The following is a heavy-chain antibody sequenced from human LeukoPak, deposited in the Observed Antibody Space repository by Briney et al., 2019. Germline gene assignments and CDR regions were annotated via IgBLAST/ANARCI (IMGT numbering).Heavy chain of an antibody. J-gene: IGHJ4*02. V-gene: IGHV3-21*01. Sequence: GGSLRLSCAASGFTFSSYWMHWVRQAPGKGLEWVSTISDVSSYIYYADSVKGRFTISRDNVKNLLYLQMNSLRAEDTAVYYCARERSSGWDYYFDYWGQGTLVTVSS. CDR1: GFTFSSYW. CDR3: ARERSSGWDYYFDY. D-gene: IGHD6-19*01. CDR2: ISDVSSYI.